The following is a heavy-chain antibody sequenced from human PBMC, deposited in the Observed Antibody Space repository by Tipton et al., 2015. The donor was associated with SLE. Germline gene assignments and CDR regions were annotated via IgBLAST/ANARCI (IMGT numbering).Heavy chain of an antibody. CDR2: ISYDGSNK. D-gene: IGHD3-3*01. CDR1: GFTFSTYA. CDR3: ARDGAGGSDYYDFWSGYHY. Sequence: SLRLSCAASGFTFSTYAMHWVRQAPGKGLEWVAVISYDGSNKYYADSVKGRFTISRDNSKNTLYLQVNSLRDEDTAVYYCARDGAGGSDYYDFWSGYHYWGQGTLVTVSS. V-gene: IGHV3-30-3*01. J-gene: IGHJ4*02.